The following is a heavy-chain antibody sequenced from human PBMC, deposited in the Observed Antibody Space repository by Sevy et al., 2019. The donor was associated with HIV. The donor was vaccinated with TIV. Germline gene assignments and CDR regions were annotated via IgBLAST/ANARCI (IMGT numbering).Heavy chain of an antibody. J-gene: IGHJ4*02. V-gene: IGHV3-30*03. CDR1: RFTFSGYA. Sequence: EGSLRLSCAASRFTFSGYAMHWVRQAPGQGLKWVAVISYDGSIKYYADSVKGRFTISRDNSKNTLYLQVNSLRAEDTAVYYCARDLRGITGTSFDYWGQGTLVTVSS. D-gene: IGHD1-7*01. CDR3: ARDLRGITGTSFDY. CDR2: ISYDGSIK.